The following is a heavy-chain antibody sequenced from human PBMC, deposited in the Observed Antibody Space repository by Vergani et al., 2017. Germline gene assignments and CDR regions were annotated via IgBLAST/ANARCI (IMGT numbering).Heavy chain of an antibody. D-gene: IGHD3-16*01. CDR3: ARWGDWFDP. CDR1: GGSISSYY. Sequence: QVQLQESGPGLVKPSETLSLTCIVSGGSISSYYWSWIRQPPGKGLEWIGYIYYSGSTNYNPSLKSRVTISVDTSKNEFSLKLSSVTAADTAVYYCARWGDWFDPWGQGILVTVSS. J-gene: IGHJ5*02. V-gene: IGHV4-59*01. CDR2: IYYSGST.